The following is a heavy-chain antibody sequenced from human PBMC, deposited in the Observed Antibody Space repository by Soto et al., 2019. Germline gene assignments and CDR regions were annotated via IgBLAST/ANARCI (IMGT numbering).Heavy chain of an antibody. V-gene: IGHV2-5*02. CDR2: IYWDDDK. Sequence: QITLKESGPTLVKPTQSLTLTCTISGFSLTTRELGVGWIRQPPGKALEWLALIYWDDDKRFSPSLRNRVTITKDPSGNQVVLTMTNMDPVDTGTYYCARSSDWSYFFDYWGQGTLVTVSS. CDR1: GFSLTTRELG. D-gene: IGHD6-19*01. CDR3: ARSSDWSYFFDY. J-gene: IGHJ4*02.